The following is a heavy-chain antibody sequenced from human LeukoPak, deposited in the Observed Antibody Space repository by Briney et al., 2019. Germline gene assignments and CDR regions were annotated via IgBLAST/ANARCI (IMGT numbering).Heavy chain of an antibody. CDR3: AHFGVIIPYYFDY. CDR1: GFSFNSYA. V-gene: IGHV3-23*01. D-gene: IGHD3-3*01. CDR2: ISATGGST. Sequence: GGSLRLSCAASGFSFNSYAMSWVRQAPGKGLEWVSGISATGGSTYHADSVKGRFTISRDNSKNTLYLQMNSLRAEDTAVYYCAHFGVIIPYYFDYWGQGTLVTVSS. J-gene: IGHJ4*02.